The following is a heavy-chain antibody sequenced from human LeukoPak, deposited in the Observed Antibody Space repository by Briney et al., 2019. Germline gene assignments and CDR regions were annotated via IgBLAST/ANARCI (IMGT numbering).Heavy chain of an antibody. D-gene: IGHD3-16*02. Sequence: GGSLRLSCAASGFTFSGYWMSWVRQAPGKGLEWVANIKQDGSDKYYVDSVKGRFTISRDNAKNSLYLQMNSLRAEDTAVYYCARQYYDYVWGSYRTGEFDYWGQGTLVTVSS. CDR2: IKQDGSDK. CDR3: ARQYYDYVWGSYRTGEFDY. V-gene: IGHV3-7*01. J-gene: IGHJ4*02. CDR1: GFTFSGYW.